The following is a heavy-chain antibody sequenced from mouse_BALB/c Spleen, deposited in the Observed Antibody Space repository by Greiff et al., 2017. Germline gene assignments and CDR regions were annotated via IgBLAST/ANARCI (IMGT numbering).Heavy chain of an antibody. D-gene: IGHD2-3*01. Sequence: QVQLVESGPGLVAPSQSLSITCTVSGFSLTGFGVNWVRQPPGKGLEWLGMIWGDGSTDYNSALKSRLSISKDNSKSQVFLKMNSLQTDDTARYYCARDQDGYYDWFAYWGQGTLVTVSA. CDR1: GFSLTGFG. CDR2: IWGDGST. J-gene: IGHJ3*01. CDR3: ARDQDGYYDWFAY. V-gene: IGHV2-6-7*01.